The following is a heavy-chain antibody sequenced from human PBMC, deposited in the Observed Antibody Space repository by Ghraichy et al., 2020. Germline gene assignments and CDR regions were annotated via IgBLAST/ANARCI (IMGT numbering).Heavy chain of an antibody. CDR2: INSDGSST. V-gene: IGHV3-74*01. Sequence: GVLRLSCAASGFTFSSYWMHWVRQAPGKGLVWVSRINSDGSSTSYADSVKGRFTISRDNAKNTLYLQMNSLRAEDTAVYYCARDGYSSSWYGAFDIWGQGTMVTVSS. J-gene: IGHJ3*02. CDR3: ARDGYSSSWYGAFDI. D-gene: IGHD6-13*01. CDR1: GFTFSSYW.